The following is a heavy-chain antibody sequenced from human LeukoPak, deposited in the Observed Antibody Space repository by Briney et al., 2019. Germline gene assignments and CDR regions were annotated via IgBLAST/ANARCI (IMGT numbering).Heavy chain of an antibody. Sequence: GGSLRLSCAASGFTSSNYAIHWVRQAPGKGLEWVAFISYDGNNKYYADSVKGRFTISRDNSKNTLYLQMNSLRAEDTTVYYCAELGITMIGGVWGKGTTVTISS. D-gene: IGHD3-10*02. CDR3: AELGITMIGGV. V-gene: IGHV3-30*04. CDR1: GFTSSNYA. CDR2: ISYDGNNK. J-gene: IGHJ6*04.